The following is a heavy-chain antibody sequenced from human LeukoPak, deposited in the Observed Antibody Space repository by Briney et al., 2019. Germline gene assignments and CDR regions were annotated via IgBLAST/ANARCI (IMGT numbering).Heavy chain of an antibody. Sequence: GASVKVSCKASGYTFTGYYMHWVRQAPGQGLEWMGWINPNSGGTNYAQKFQGRVTMTRDTSISTAYMELSRLRPDDTAVYYCARDPTIFGVVIDYWGQGALVTVSS. V-gene: IGHV1-2*02. CDR1: GYTFTGYY. CDR2: INPNSGGT. D-gene: IGHD3-3*01. J-gene: IGHJ4*02. CDR3: ARDPTIFGVVIDY.